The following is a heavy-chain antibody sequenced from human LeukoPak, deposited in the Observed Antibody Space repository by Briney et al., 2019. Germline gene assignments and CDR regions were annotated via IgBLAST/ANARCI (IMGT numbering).Heavy chain of an antibody. CDR3: AKDRAVRGVTLPLDY. J-gene: IGHJ4*02. D-gene: IGHD3-10*01. CDR2: ISGSGGST. Sequence: PGGSLRLSCAASGFTFSSYAMSWVRQAPGKGLEWVSAISGSGGSTYYADSVKGRFTISRDNSKNTLYLQMNSLRAEDTAVYYCAKDRAVRGVTLPLDYWGQGTLVTVSS. CDR1: GFTFSSYA. V-gene: IGHV3-23*01.